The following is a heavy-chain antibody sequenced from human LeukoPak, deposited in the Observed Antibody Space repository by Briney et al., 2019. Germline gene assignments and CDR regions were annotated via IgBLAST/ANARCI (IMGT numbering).Heavy chain of an antibody. Sequence: GGSLRLSCAASGFSFSYYAMHWVRQAPGRGREWVAVISNNGTNKKYADSVKGRFTIYRDSSKNTLYLQMNSLRAEDTAVYYCARSTGDCSGGTCYSDFDCWGQGTLATVSS. D-gene: IGHD2-15*01. J-gene: IGHJ4*02. CDR3: ARSTGDCSGGTCYSDFDC. CDR2: ISNNGTNK. CDR1: GFSFSYYA. V-gene: IGHV3-30*01.